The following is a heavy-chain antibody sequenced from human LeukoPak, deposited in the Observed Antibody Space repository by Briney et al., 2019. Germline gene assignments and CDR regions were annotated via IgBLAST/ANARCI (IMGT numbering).Heavy chain of an antibody. J-gene: IGHJ6*02. Sequence: ASVKVSCKASGYSFTSYGFSWVQQAPGQGLEWMAWISAYNGNTNYAQKFQGRVTMTTDTSTSTAYMELRGLRSDDTAVYYCARAPGNLENYHYGMDVWGQGTTVTVSS. CDR1: GYSFTSYG. V-gene: IGHV1-18*01. CDR2: ISAYNGNT. D-gene: IGHD1-14*01. CDR3: ARAPGNLENYHYGMDV.